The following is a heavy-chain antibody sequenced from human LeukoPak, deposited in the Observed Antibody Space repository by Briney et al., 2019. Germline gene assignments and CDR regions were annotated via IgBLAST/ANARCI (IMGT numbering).Heavy chain of an antibody. CDR2: IADDGSNK. J-gene: IGHJ3*02. CDR1: GFTFSSYG. D-gene: IGHD2-2*03. Sequence: GGSLRLSRAASGFTFSSYGMHWVRQAPGKGLEWVAVIADDGSNKYYADSVKGRFTISRDNSNNTLYLQMNSLRAEDTAVYYCARVDDLDAFDTWGQGTMVTVSS. V-gene: IGHV3-30*19. CDR3: ARVDDLDAFDT.